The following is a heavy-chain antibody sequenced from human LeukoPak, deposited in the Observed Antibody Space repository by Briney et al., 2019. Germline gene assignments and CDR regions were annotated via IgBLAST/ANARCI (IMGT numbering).Heavy chain of an antibody. CDR2: IYYSGST. CDR3: ARHPHVGGYRPYAFDI. CDR1: AGFISSYY. V-gene: IGHV4-59*08. D-gene: IGHD3-16*02. J-gene: IGHJ3*02. Sequence: SETLSLTCTVDAGFISSYYWSWIRQPPGKGLEWIGYIYYSGSTNYNPSLKSRVTISVDTSKNQFSLKLSSVTAAGTAVYYCARHPHVGGYRPYAFDIWGQGTMVTVSS.